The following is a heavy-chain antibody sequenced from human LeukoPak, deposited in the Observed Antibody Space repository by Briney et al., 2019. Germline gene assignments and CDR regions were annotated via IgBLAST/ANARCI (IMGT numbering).Heavy chain of an antibody. CDR2: IIPIFGTA. D-gene: IGHD3-22*01. Sequence: SVKVSCKASGGTFSSYAISWVRQAPGQGLEWMGRIIPIFGTANYAQKLQGRVTITTDESTSTAYMELSSLRSEDTAVYYCARSYYDSSGYFQHWGQGTLVTVSS. CDR3: ARSYYDSSGYFQH. CDR1: GGTFSSYA. V-gene: IGHV1-69*05. J-gene: IGHJ1*01.